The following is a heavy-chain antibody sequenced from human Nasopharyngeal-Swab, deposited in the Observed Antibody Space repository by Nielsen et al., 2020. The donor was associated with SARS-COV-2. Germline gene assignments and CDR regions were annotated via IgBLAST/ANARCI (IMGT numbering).Heavy chain of an antibody. J-gene: IGHJ4*02. Sequence: GGSLRLSCTASGFTFGDYAMSWVRRAPGKGLEWVGFIRSKAYGGTTEYAASVKGRFTISRDDSKSIAYLQMNSLKTEDTAVYYCTRDGYSYGPYYFDYWGQGTLVTVSS. D-gene: IGHD5-18*01. CDR2: IRSKAYGGTT. CDR3: TRDGYSYGPYYFDY. V-gene: IGHV3-49*04. CDR1: GFTFGDYA.